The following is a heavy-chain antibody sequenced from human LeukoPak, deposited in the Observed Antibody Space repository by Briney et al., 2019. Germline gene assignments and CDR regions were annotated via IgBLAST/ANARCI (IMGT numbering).Heavy chain of an antibody. J-gene: IGHJ6*02. D-gene: IGHD6-13*01. CDR1: GGSISSGDYY. CDR2: IYYSGST. CDR3: ARSGSSSWYEEADYGMDV. Sequence: SETLSLTCAVSGGSISSGDYYWSWIRQPPGKGLEWIGYIYYSGSTYYNPSLKSRVTISVDTSKNQFSLKLSSVTAADTAVYYCARSGSSSWYEEADYGMDVWGQGTTVTVSS. V-gene: IGHV4-30-4*01.